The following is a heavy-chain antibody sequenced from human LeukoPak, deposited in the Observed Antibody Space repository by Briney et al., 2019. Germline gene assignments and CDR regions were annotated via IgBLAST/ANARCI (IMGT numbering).Heavy chain of an antibody. D-gene: IGHD4-11*01. CDR2: IKGDGSEK. Sequence: PGGSLRLSCAASGFTFSSYWMNWVRQAPGEGLECVANIKGDGSEKYYVDSVKGRFTISRDNAKNSLYLQMNSLRAEDTAVYYCTRGHYSDYRNRGPGTLVTVSS. CDR3: TRGHYSDYRN. V-gene: IGHV3-7*01. J-gene: IGHJ4*02. CDR1: GFTFSSYW.